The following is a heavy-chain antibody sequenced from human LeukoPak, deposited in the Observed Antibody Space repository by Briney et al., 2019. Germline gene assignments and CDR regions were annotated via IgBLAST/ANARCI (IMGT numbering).Heavy chain of an antibody. J-gene: IGHJ4*02. CDR3: AKDAGPDNHSKNLFFDY. V-gene: IGHV3-23*01. CDR2: ISGSGGST. CDR1: GFTFSSYA. Sequence: GGSLRLSCAASGFTFSSYAMSWVRQAPGKGLEWVSAISGSGGSTYYADSVKGRFTISRDNSKNTLYLQMNSLRAEDTAVYYCAKDAGPDNHSKNLFFDYWGQGTLVTVSS. D-gene: IGHD4-11*01.